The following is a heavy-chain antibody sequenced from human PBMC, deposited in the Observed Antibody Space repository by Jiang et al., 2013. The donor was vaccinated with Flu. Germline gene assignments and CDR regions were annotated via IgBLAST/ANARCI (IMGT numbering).Heavy chain of an antibody. D-gene: IGHD6-13*01. J-gene: IGHJ4*02. CDR1: GGSFSGYY. V-gene: IGHV4-34*01. CDR3: ARARGLYSSSWYSREEY. Sequence: LLKPSETLSLTCAVYGGSFSGYYWSWIRQPPGKGLEWIGEINHSGSTNYNPSLKSRVTISVDTSKNQFSLKLSSVTAADTAVYYCARARGLYSSSWYSREEYWGQGTLVTVSS. CDR2: INHSGST.